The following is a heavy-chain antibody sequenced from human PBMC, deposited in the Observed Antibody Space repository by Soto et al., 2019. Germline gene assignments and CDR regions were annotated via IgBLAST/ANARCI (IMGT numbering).Heavy chain of an antibody. CDR1: GGSISSSSYY. Sequence: SETLSLTCTVSGGSISSSSYYWGWIRQPPGKGLEWIGSIYYSGSTYYNPSLKSRVTISVDTSKNQFSLKLSSVTAADTAVYYCARENLAYCGGDCGYYGMDVWGQGTTVTAP. D-gene: IGHD2-21*02. V-gene: IGHV4-39*02. CDR3: ARENLAYCGGDCGYYGMDV. CDR2: IYYSGST. J-gene: IGHJ6*02.